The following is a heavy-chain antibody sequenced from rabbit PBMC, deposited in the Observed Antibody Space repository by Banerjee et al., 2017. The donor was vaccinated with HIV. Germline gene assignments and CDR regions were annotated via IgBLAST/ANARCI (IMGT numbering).Heavy chain of an antibody. CDR1: GFTLSSYW. Sequence: QEQLEESGGDLVKPEGSLKLSCKASGFTLSSYWICWVRQAPGKGLEWIGCIAGGSSGSTHYASWAKGRFTISSHNAQNTLYLQLNSLTAADTATYFCMRDPTAYDDSSGGYTNLWGQGTLVTVS. CDR3: MRDPTAYDDSSGGYTNL. CDR2: IAGGSSGST. D-gene: IGHD1-1*01. J-gene: IGHJ4*01. V-gene: IGHV1S45*01.